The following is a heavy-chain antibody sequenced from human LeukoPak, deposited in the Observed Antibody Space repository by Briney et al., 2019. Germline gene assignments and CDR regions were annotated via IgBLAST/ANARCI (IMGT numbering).Heavy chain of an antibody. CDR1: GYTFTSYA. CDR3: ARAPTITMVRGVISWFDP. J-gene: IGHJ5*02. Sequence: GASVKVSCKASGYTFTSYAMHWVRQAPGQRLEWMGWINAGNGNTKYSQKFQGRVTITRDTSASTAYMELSSLRSEDTAVYYCARAPTITMVRGVISWFDPWGQGTLVTVSS. V-gene: IGHV1-3*01. D-gene: IGHD3-10*01. CDR2: INAGNGNT.